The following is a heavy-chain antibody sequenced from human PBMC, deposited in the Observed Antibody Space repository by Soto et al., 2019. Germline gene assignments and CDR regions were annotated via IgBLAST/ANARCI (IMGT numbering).Heavy chain of an antibody. CDR1: GGSFSGYY. J-gene: IGHJ4*02. CDR3: ARGRYSGYEVVGTYYFDY. D-gene: IGHD5-12*01. CDR2: INHSGST. Sequence: SETLSLTCAVYGGSFSGYYWSWIRQPPGKGLEWIGEINHSGSTNYNPSLKSRVTISVDTSKNQFSLKLGSVTAADTAVYYCARGRYSGYEVVGTYYFDYWGQGTLVTVSS. V-gene: IGHV4-34*01.